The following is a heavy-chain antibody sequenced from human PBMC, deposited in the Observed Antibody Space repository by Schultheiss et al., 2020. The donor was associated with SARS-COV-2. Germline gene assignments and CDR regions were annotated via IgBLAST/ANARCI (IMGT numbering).Heavy chain of an antibody. D-gene: IGHD3-9*01. J-gene: IGHJ4*02. Sequence: SGPTLVKPTQTLTLTCTFSGFSLSTSEMCVSWIRQPPGKALEWLARIDWDDDKYYSTYLKTRLTISKDTSKNQVVLTMTNMDPVDTATYFCARSAGAWYYDILPDYSKQYYFDYWGQGTLVTVSS. CDR2: IDWDDDK. V-gene: IGHV2-70*11. CDR1: GFSLSTSEMC. CDR3: ARSAGAWYYDILPDYSKQYYFDY.